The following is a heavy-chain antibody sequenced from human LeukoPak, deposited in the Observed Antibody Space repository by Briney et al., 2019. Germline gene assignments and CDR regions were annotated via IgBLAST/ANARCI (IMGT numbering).Heavy chain of an antibody. V-gene: IGHV3-48*04. CDR2: ISFSVNTK. CDR3: ARGAYSSGWAYFDH. CDR1: GFTFSDYS. Sequence: GGSLRLSCAASGFTFSDYSMNWVRQAPGKGLEWVSYISFSVNTKYYGDSVKGRFTTSRDNAKNSLYLHMDSLRAEDTAVYYCARGAYSSGWAYFDHWGQGTLVTVSS. D-gene: IGHD6-19*01. J-gene: IGHJ4*02.